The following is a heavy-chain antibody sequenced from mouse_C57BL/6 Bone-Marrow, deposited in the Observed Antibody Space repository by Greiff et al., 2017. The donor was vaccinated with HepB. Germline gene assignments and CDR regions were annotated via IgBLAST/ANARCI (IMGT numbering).Heavy chain of an antibody. Sequence: VQLQQPGAELVMPGASVKLSCKASGYTFTSYWMHWVKQRPGQGLEWIGEIDPSDSYTNYNQKFKGKSTLTVDKSSSTAYMQLSSLTSEDSAVYDCAREYAMDYWGQGTSVTVSS. J-gene: IGHJ4*01. CDR1: GYTFTSYW. CDR3: AREYAMDY. CDR2: IDPSDSYT. V-gene: IGHV1-69*01.